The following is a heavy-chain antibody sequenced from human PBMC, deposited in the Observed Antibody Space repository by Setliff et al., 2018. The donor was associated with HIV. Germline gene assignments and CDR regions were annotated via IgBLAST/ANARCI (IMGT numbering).Heavy chain of an antibody. Sequence: SETLSLTCAVSGGSISSSNWWSWVRQPPGKGLEWIGEIYHSGGTNYNPSLKSRITMSVDTSKNQFSLKLTSVTAADTAVYYCARDRSHPPYYMDVWGKGTTVTVSS. J-gene: IGHJ6*03. CDR2: IYHSGGT. CDR3: ARDRSHPPYYMDV. V-gene: IGHV4-4*02. CDR1: GGSISSSNW.